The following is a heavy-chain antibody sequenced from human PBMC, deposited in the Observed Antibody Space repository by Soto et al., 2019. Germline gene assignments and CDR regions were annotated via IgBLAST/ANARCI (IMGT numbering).Heavy chain of an antibody. Sequence: GASVKVSCKASGYTFTSYGISWVRQAPGQGLEWMGWISAYNGNTNYAQKLQGRVTMTTDTSTSTAYMELRSLRSDDTAVYYCARAHTRILLEYCSSTSCQSRTYSRFDPWGQGTLVTVSS. D-gene: IGHD2-2*01. CDR3: ARAHTRILLEYCSSTSCQSRTYSRFDP. V-gene: IGHV1-18*01. J-gene: IGHJ5*02. CDR1: GYTFTSYG. CDR2: ISAYNGNT.